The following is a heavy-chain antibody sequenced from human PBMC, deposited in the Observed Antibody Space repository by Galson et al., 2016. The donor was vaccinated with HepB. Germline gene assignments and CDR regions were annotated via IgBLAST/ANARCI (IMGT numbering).Heavy chain of an antibody. J-gene: IGHJ6*02. V-gene: IGHV2-70*01. CDR2: IDWDDDK. CDR1: GFSLSTTGVG. D-gene: IGHD6-6*01. CDR3: ARIWGSSSSGARYYGMDV. Sequence: PALVKPTQTLTLTCTFPGFSLSTTGVGVGWIRQPPGKALEWLALIDWDDDKYYSTSLKTRLTISKDTSKNQVVLTMTNMDPVDTATYYCARIWGSSSSGARYYGMDVWGQGTTVTVSS.